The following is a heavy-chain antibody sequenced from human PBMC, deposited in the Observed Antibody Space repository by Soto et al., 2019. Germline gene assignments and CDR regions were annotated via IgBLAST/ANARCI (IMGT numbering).Heavy chain of an antibody. V-gene: IGHV4-34*01. CDR3: ARGTGSGWFFDS. CDR1: GGSFSGYY. Sequence: QVQLQQWGAGLLKPSETLSLTCAVYGGSFSGYYWSWIRQSPGRGLEWIGEINHSRSTKYNPSLNSRVTISIDTSNRLFSLILTSVTAADTTIYYCARGTGSGWFFDSWGQGTLVTVSS. D-gene: IGHD6-19*01. CDR2: INHSRST. J-gene: IGHJ4*02.